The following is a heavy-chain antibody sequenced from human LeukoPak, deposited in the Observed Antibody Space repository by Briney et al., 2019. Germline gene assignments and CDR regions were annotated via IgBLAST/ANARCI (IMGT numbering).Heavy chain of an antibody. V-gene: IGHV3-15*01. CDR3: TTDSLYLYDYGDYQKPAKWVADY. D-gene: IGHD4-17*01. Sequence: GGSLRLSCAASGFTFSNAWMSWVRQAPGKGLEWVGRIKSKTDGGTTDYAAPVKGRFTISRDDSKNALYLQMNSLKTEDTAVYYCTTDSLYLYDYGDYQKPAKWVADYWGQGTLVTVSS. CDR2: IKSKTDGGTT. CDR1: GFTFSNAW. J-gene: IGHJ4*02.